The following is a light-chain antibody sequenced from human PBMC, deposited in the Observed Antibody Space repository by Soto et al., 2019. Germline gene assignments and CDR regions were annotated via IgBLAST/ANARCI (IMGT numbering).Light chain of an antibody. Sequence: DIQMTQSPSTLSASVGDRVTITCRASQSISSWLAWFQQKPGKAPKLLIYKASSLESGVPSRFSGSGSGTDFTLTISSLQPDDFATYYCQRYNSSPWTFGQGTKVEIK. CDR2: KAS. CDR1: QSISSW. CDR3: QRYNSSPWT. J-gene: IGKJ1*01. V-gene: IGKV1-5*03.